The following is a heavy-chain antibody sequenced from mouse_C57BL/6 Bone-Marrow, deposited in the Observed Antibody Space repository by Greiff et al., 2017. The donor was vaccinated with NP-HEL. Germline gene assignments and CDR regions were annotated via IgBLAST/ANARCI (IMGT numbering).Heavy chain of an antibody. D-gene: IGHD1-1*01. Sequence: QVQLQQPGAELVRPGSSVKLSCKASGYTFTSYWMHWVKQRPIQGLEWIGNIDSSDSETHYNQKFKDKATLTVDKSSSTAYMQLSSLTSEDSAVYYCARVRGSPYAMDYWGQGTSVTVSS. CDR3: ARVRGSPYAMDY. CDR1: GYTFTSYW. V-gene: IGHV1-52*01. CDR2: IDSSDSET. J-gene: IGHJ4*01.